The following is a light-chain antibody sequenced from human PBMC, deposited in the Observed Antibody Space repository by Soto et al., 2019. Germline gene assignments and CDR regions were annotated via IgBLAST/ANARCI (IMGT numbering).Light chain of an antibody. Sequence: EIVMTQSPATLSVSPGERATLSCRASQSVSSSLAWYQQKPGQAPKLLFFGASTRATGIPARFSGSGSGTEFSLTISSLQSEDFAVYYCQQYGNSPSTFGQGTKVDIK. CDR2: GAS. CDR3: QQYGNSPST. J-gene: IGKJ1*01. CDR1: QSVSSS. V-gene: IGKV3-15*01.